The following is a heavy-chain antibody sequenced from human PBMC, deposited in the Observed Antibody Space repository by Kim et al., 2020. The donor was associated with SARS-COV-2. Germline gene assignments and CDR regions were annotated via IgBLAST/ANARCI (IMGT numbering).Heavy chain of an antibody. CDR2: IYSGGST. Sequence: GGSLRRSCAASGLTVSNNYMSWVRQAPGQGPEWVSIIYSGGSTYYADSLKGRFTISRDNSKNTLYLQMNSLRAEDTAVYYCARVVVATAQDYLDYWGQGT. CDR3: ARVVVATAQDYLDY. V-gene: IGHV3-53*01. CDR1: GLTVSNNY. D-gene: IGHD2-15*01. J-gene: IGHJ4*02.